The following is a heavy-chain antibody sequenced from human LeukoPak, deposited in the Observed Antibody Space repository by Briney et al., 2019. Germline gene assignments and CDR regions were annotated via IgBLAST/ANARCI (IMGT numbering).Heavy chain of an antibody. CDR3: AKGPSSGWYLYYYYYGMDV. D-gene: IGHD6-19*01. CDR1: GFTFSSYG. CDR2: IRYDGSSK. V-gene: IGHV3-30*02. J-gene: IGHJ6*02. Sequence: GGSLRLSCAASGFTFSSYGMHWVRQAPGKGLEWVAFIRYDGSSKYYADSVKGRFTISRDNSKNTLYLQMNSLRAEDTAVYYCAKGPSSGWYLYYYYYGMDVWGQGTTVTVSS.